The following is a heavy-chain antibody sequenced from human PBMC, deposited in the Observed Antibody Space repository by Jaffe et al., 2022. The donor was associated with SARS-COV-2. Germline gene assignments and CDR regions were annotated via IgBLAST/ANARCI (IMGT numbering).Heavy chain of an antibody. CDR2: VFYTGGT. CDR3: TRRVPNTSLRDS. Sequence: QLQLQESGPGLVKPSETLSLTCTVSSGSISSNNFQWGWVRQPPGRGLEWIGDVFYTGGTSYNPSLKTRVTISVDKSKDLLSLRLDSVTAADTAVYYCTRRVPNTSLRDSWGQGTLVTVSS. V-gene: IGHV4-39*01. D-gene: IGHD2-21*01. J-gene: IGHJ5*01. CDR1: SGSISSNNFQ.